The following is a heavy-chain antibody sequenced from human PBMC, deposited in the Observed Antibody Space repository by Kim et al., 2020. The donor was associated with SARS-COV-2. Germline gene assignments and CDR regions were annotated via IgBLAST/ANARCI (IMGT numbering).Heavy chain of an antibody. CDR3: ATDSSGYYYGMDV. CDR2: ISGSGGST. J-gene: IGHJ6*02. V-gene: IGHV3-23*01. Sequence: GGSLRLSCAASGFTFSSYAMSWVRQAPGKGLEWVSAISGSGGSTYYADSVKGRFTISRDNSKNTLYLQMNSLRAEDTAVYYCATDSSGYYYGMDVWGQGTTVTVSS. D-gene: IGHD3-10*01. CDR1: GFTFSSYA.